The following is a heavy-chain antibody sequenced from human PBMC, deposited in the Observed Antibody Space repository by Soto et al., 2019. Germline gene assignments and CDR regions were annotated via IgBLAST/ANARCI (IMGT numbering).Heavy chain of an antibody. CDR3: ARVGGYYYVGFDY. V-gene: IGHV1-3*01. J-gene: IGHJ4*02. CDR1: GCTFTSYA. D-gene: IGHD3-22*01. Sequence: ASVKVSCKASGCTFTSYAMHWVRQAPGQRLEWMGWINAGNGNTKYSQKFQGRVTITRDTSASTAYMELSSLRSEDTAVYYCARVGGYYYVGFDYWGQGTLVTVSS. CDR2: INAGNGNT.